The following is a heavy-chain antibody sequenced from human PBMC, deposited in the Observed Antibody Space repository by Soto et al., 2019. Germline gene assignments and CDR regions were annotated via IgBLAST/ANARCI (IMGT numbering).Heavy chain of an antibody. J-gene: IGHJ6*02. CDR1: AYNFNTYG. CDR2: ISAYNGNT. V-gene: IGHV1-18*03. D-gene: IGHD3-10*01. Sequence: QVQLVQSGAEVKKPGASVKVSCKAPAYNFNTYGITWVRQAPGQGLEWMGWISAYNGNTNYAKNLQGRFTMTTDTSTSTGYMELRSLRPDDMAVYFCVAWRGGPPLWGQGTTVTVSS. CDR3: VAWRGGPPL.